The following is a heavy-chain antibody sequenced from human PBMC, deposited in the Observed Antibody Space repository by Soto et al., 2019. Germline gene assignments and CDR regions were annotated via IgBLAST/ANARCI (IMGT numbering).Heavy chain of an antibody. V-gene: IGHV1-2*04. J-gene: IGHJ6*02. D-gene: IGHD6-19*01. CDR3: ARESHSSGWYWDYYYGMDV. Sequence: VASVKVSCKASGYTFTGYYMHWVRQAPGQGLEWMGWINPNSGGTNYAQKFQGWVTMTRDTSISTAYMELSRLRSDDTAVYYCARESHSSGWYWDYYYGMDVWGQGTTVTVSS. CDR2: INPNSGGT. CDR1: GYTFTGYY.